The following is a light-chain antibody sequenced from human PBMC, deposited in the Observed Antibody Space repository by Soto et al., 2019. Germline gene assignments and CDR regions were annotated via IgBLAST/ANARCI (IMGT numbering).Light chain of an antibody. CDR2: GAS. J-gene: IGKJ1*01. Sequence: EIVMTQSPASLSVSPGETATLSCRASQSIRNSLAWYQQKPGQAPSLVIYGASTRATGIPARFSGSGSGTEFTLTISSLQSEDFATYYCLQHNSYPRTFGQGTKVEIK. V-gene: IGKV3-15*01. CDR1: QSIRNS. CDR3: LQHNSYPRT.